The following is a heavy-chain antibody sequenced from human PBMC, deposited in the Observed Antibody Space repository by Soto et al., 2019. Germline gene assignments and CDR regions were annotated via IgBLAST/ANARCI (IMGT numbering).Heavy chain of an antibody. Sequence: SETLSLTCAVYGGSFSGYYWSWIRQPPGKGLEWIGEINHSGSTNYNPSLKSRVTISVDTSKNQFSLKLSPVTAADTAVYYCARLMHSSGWYGMDVWAQGTTVTVSS. CDR2: INHSGST. V-gene: IGHV4-34*01. CDR1: GGSFSGYY. D-gene: IGHD6-19*01. CDR3: ARLMHSSGWYGMDV. J-gene: IGHJ6*02.